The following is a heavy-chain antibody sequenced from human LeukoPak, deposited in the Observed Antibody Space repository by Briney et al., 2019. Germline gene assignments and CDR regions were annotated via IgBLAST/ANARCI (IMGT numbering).Heavy chain of an antibody. CDR1: GSISSHY. V-gene: IGHV4-4*07. J-gene: IGHJ3*02. CDR3: ARGPYSYDSSGAFDI. CDR2: ISSSGST. Sequence: PSETLSLTCSVSGSISSHYWSWIRQPAGKGLEWIGSISSSGSTNYNPSLKSRVTISVDTSKNQFSLKLSSVTAADTAVYFCARGPYSYDSSGAFDIWGQGTMVTVSS. D-gene: IGHD3-22*01.